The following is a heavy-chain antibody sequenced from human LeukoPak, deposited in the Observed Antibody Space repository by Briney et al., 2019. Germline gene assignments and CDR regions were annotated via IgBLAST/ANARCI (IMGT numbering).Heavy chain of an antibody. J-gene: IGHJ4*02. CDR1: GGSISSYY. CDR3: ARGVYYDILTGYYFGNTLFDY. Sequence: SETLSLTCTVSGGSISSYYWSWIRQPAGKGLEWIGRIGHIYTSGSTNYNPSLKSRVTMSVDTSKNQFSLKLSSVTAADTAVYYCARGVYYDILTGYYFGNTLFDYWGQGTLVTVSS. V-gene: IGHV4-4*07. CDR2: IGHIYTSGST. D-gene: IGHD3-9*01.